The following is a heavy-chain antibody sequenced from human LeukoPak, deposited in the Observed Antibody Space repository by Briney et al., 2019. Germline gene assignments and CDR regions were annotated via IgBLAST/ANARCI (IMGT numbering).Heavy chain of an antibody. J-gene: IGHJ6*03. CDR1: GGSLSSYY. Sequence: SETLSLTCTVSGGSLSSYYWSWVRQPPGKGPGGIGYIYYSGITNYNPSLMSRVTISLDTTKNQFPLKLSSVTAADTAVYYCARGPPSYSSGWWPEYYYYYYMDVWGEGTTVTVSS. CDR3: ARGPPSYSSGWWPEYYYYYYMDV. D-gene: IGHD6-19*01. CDR2: IYYSGIT. V-gene: IGHV4-59*01.